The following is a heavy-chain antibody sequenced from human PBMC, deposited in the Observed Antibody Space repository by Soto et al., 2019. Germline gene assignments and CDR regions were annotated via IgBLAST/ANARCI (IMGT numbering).Heavy chain of an antibody. J-gene: IGHJ6*01. CDR3: ASVGCSGGSCYYGHMNV. D-gene: IGHD2-15*01. Sequence: PVGSLRLSCASSVFTFSDYYMSCIRHAPGKWLEWVSYISSSSSYTNYADSVKGRFTISRDNAKNSLYLQMNSLRAEDTAVYYCASVGCSGGSCYYGHMNVWGQGTTVTVSS. V-gene: IGHV3-11*06. CDR2: ISSSSSYT. CDR1: VFTFSDYY.